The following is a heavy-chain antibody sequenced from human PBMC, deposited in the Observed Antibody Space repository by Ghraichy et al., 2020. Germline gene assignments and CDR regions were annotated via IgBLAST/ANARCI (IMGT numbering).Heavy chain of an antibody. D-gene: IGHD2-2*01. J-gene: IGHJ6*02. V-gene: IGHV3-11*01. Sequence: LSLTCAASGFTFSDYYMSWIRQAPGKGLEWVTYISSSGTTKNYADSVKGRFTISRDNAKNSLYLQMNGLRAEDTAIYYCARTSTFSGMDVWGQGTTVTVSS. CDR3: ARTSTFSGMDV. CDR2: ISSSGTTK. CDR1: GFTFSDYY.